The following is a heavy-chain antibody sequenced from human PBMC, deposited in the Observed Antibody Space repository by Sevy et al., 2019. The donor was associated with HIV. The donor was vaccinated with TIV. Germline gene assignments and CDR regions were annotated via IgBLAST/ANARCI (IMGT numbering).Heavy chain of an antibody. Sequence: ASVKVSCKASGYTFTSYDINWVRQATGQGLEWMGWMNPNSGNTGYAQKFQGRVTMTRNTSISTAYMELSSLRSEDTAVYYCARGYFDWPDYYCYYMDVWGKGTPVTVSS. V-gene: IGHV1-8*02. J-gene: IGHJ6*03. CDR3: ARGYFDWPDYYCYYMDV. CDR2: MNPNSGNT. CDR1: GYTFTSYD. D-gene: IGHD3-9*01.